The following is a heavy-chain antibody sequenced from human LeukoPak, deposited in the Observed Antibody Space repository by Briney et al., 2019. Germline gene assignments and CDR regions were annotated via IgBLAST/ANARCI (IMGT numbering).Heavy chain of an antibody. Sequence: PSETLSLTCAVYGGSFSGYYWSWIRQPPGKGLEWIGEINHSGSTNYNPSLKSRVTISVDTSKNQFSLKLSSVTAADTAVYYCARPRMSYFDYWGQGTLATVSS. CDR3: ARPRMSYFDY. V-gene: IGHV4-34*01. CDR2: INHSGST. J-gene: IGHJ4*02. D-gene: IGHD1-14*01. CDR1: GGSFSGYY.